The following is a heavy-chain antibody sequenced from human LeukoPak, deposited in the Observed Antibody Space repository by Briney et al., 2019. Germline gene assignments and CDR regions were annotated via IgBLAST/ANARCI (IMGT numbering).Heavy chain of an antibody. D-gene: IGHD2-15*01. Sequence: GRSLRLSCAASGFTFDDYAMHWVPQAPGKGLEWVSGISWNSGSIGYADSVKGRFTISRDNAKNSLYLQMNSLRAEDTALYYCAKDRYCSGGSCYFDYFDYWGQGTLVTVSS. CDR2: ISWNSGSI. J-gene: IGHJ4*02. CDR1: GFTFDDYA. CDR3: AKDRYCSGGSCYFDYFDY. V-gene: IGHV3-9*01.